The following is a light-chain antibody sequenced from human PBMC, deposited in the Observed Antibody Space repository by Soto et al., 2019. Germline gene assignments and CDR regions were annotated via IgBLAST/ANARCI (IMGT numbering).Light chain of an antibody. CDR1: QSVSSY. CDR3: QQYNNWLTWT. Sequence: EIVMTQSPATLSVSPGERSTLSCRASQSVSSYLAWYQQKPGQSPRLLIYGASTRATGIPARFSGSGSGTEFTLTISSLQSEDFAVYYCQQYNNWLTWTFGQGTKVDIK. CDR2: GAS. J-gene: IGKJ1*01. V-gene: IGKV3-15*01.